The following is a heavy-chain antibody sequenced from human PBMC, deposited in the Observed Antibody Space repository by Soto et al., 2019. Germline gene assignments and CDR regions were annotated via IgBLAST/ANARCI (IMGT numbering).Heavy chain of an antibody. V-gene: IGHV3-48*01. CDR2: ISSSSSTI. J-gene: IGHJ4*02. CDR3: ARPIAERRSY. Sequence: GGSLRLSCAASGFTFSSYSMNWVRQAPGKGLEWVSYISSSSSTIYYADSVKGRFTISRDNAKNSLYLQMNSLRAEDTAVYYCARPIAERRSYWGQGTLVTVSS. CDR1: GFTFSSYS. D-gene: IGHD1-1*01.